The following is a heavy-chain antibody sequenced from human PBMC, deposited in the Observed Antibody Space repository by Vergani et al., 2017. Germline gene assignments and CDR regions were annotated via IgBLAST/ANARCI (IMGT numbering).Heavy chain of an antibody. V-gene: IGHV3-43*02. J-gene: IGHJ6*02. CDR3: AKDFRGTWTTGMDV. CDR2: ISGDGGST. Sequence: EVQLVESGGGVVQPGGSLRLSCAASGFTFDDYAMHWVRQAPGKGLEWVSLISGDGGSTYYADSVKGRFTISRDNSKNSLYLQMYSLRTEDTALYYCAKDFRGTWTTGMDVWGQGTTVTVSS. CDR1: GFTFDDYA. D-gene: IGHD1-7*01.